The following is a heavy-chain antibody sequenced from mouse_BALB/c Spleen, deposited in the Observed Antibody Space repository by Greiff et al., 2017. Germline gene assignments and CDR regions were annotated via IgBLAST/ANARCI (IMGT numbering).Heavy chain of an antibody. Sequence: VMLVESGAELVRPGTSVKISCKASGYTFTNYWLGWVKQRPGHGLEWIGDIYPGGGYTNYNEKFKGKATLTADTSSSTAYMQLSSLTSEDSAVYFCARSDDGYLAYWGQGTLVTVSA. D-gene: IGHD2-3*01. V-gene: IGHV1-63*02. CDR3: ARSDDGYLAY. CDR2: IYPGGGYT. J-gene: IGHJ3*01. CDR1: GYTFTNYW.